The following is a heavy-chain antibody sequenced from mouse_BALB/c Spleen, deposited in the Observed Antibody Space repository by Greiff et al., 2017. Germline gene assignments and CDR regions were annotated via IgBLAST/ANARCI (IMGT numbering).Heavy chain of an antibody. D-gene: IGHD1-1*01. J-gene: IGHJ2*01. CDR1: GYAFSSSW. V-gene: IGHV1-82*01. CDR3: ARSDYGSSFAFDY. Sequence: VKLMESGPELVKPGASVKISCKASGYAFSSSWMNWVKQRPGQGLEWIGRIYPGDGDTNYNGKFKGKATLTADKSSSTAYMQLSSLTSVDSAVYFCARSDYGSSFAFDYWGQGTTLTVSS. CDR2: IYPGDGDT.